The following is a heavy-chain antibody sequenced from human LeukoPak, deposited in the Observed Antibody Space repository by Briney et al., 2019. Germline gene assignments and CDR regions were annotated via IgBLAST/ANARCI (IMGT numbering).Heavy chain of an antibody. D-gene: IGHD1-7*01. Sequence: ASETLSLTCAVSGYSISSGYYWGWIRPPPGKGPEWIGSIYHSGSTYYNPSLKSRVTISVDTSKNQFSLKLSSVTAADTAVYYCARWTGTTDAFDIWGQGTMVTVSS. CDR1: GYSISSGYY. CDR2: IYHSGST. CDR3: ARWTGTTDAFDI. J-gene: IGHJ3*02. V-gene: IGHV4-38-2*01.